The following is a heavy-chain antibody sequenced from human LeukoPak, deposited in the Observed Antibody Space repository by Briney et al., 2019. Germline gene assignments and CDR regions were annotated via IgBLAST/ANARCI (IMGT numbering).Heavy chain of an antibody. CDR2: MNPDSDNT. CDR1: GYTFTSYD. V-gene: IGHV1-8*01. Sequence: ASGKVSCKASGYTFTSYDINWVRQATGQGLERMGYMNPDSDNTGYAQKFQGRFTMTMNTSISTAYMELSSLRSEDTAVYYCAREGFDYWGQGTLVTVSS. J-gene: IGHJ4*02. CDR3: AREGFDY.